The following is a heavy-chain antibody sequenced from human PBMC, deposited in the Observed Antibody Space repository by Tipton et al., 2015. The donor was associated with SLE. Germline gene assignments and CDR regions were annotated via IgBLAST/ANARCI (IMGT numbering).Heavy chain of an antibody. V-gene: IGHV3-7*01. Sequence: GSLRLSCEASGFMFSRYWMTWVRQAPGKGLEWVANIKEDGTEETYVDSVKGRFTISRDNAKKSLFLQMNSLRAEDTAVYYCEGVGYDSSGYPNSFDYWGQGTLVTVSS. CDR1: GFMFSRYW. CDR2: IKEDGTEE. CDR3: EGVGYDSSGYPNSFDY. D-gene: IGHD3-22*01. J-gene: IGHJ4*02.